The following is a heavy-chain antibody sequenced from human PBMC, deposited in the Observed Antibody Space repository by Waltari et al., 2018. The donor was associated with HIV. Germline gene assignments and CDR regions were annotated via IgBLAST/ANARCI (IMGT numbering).Heavy chain of an antibody. V-gene: IGHV4-34*01. D-gene: IGHD4-17*01. CDR1: GGASCSYC. Sequence: QVQLHSWGAGRVTHSETLSITCAESGGASCSYCWPWILQTPGQGLEWIGEIDHSGNTNYNPSLKSRVILSVDTSKNQFSLKLTSVTAADTALYYCARGHGTVTTEDHYYGMDVWGQGTTVTVSS. CDR2: IDHSGNT. CDR3: ARGHGTVTTEDHYYGMDV. J-gene: IGHJ6*02.